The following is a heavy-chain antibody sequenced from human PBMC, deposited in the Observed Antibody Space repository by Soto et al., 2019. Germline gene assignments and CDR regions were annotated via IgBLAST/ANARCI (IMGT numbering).Heavy chain of an antibody. J-gene: IGHJ4*02. CDR3: ARDRYGSGSPPCDY. V-gene: IGHV4-31*03. D-gene: IGHD3-10*01. CDR2: IYYSGST. Sequence: QVQLQESGPGLVKPSQTLSLTCTVSGGYISSGGYYWRWIRQHPGKGLEWIGYIYYSGSTYYNPSLKSRVTISVDTSKNQFSLKLSSVTAADTAVYYCARDRYGSGSPPCDYWGQGTLVTVSS. CDR1: GGYISSGGYY.